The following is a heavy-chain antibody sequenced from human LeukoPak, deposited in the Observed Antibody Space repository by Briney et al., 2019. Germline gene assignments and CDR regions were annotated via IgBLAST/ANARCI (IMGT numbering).Heavy chain of an antibody. Sequence: SSETLSLTCSVSGGSVTNYYWGWIRQPAGRGLEWIGRIYPSGTTHYNPSLKSRVTMSVDTSKNQFSLKLTSVTAADTAVYYCADDYGDWGQGTLVTVSS. J-gene: IGHJ4*02. CDR1: GGSVTNYY. CDR2: IYPSGTT. CDR3: ADDYGD. V-gene: IGHV4-4*07. D-gene: IGHD4-17*01.